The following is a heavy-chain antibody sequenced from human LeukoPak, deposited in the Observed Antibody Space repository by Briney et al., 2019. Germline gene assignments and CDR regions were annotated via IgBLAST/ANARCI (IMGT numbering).Heavy chain of an antibody. Sequence: GGSLRLSCAASGFTFSSYWMIWVRQAPGKGLEWVANIKQDGSEKYYVDSVKGRFTISRDNAKNSLYLQMNSLRAEDTAVYYCVRRRGSYSDDYWGQGTLVIVSS. CDR1: GFTFSSYW. J-gene: IGHJ4*02. CDR2: IKQDGSEK. D-gene: IGHD1-26*01. V-gene: IGHV3-7*01. CDR3: VRRRGSYSDDY.